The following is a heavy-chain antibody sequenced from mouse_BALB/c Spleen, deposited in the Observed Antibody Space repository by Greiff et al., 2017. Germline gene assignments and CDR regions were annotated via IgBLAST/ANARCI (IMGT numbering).Heavy chain of an antibody. CDR2: IDPANGNT. Sequence: VHVKQSGAELVKPGASVKLSCTASGFNIKDTYMHWVKQRPEQGLEWIGRIDPANGNTKYDPKFQGKATITADTSSNTAYLQLSSLTSEDTAVYYCARYLSHAMDYWGQGTSVTVSS. CDR3: ARYLSHAMDY. J-gene: IGHJ4*01. D-gene: IGHD5-1*01. V-gene: IGHV14-3*02. CDR1: GFNIKDTY.